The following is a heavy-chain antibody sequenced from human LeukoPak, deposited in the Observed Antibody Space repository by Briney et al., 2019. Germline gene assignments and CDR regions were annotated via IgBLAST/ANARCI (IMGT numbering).Heavy chain of an antibody. CDR3: ARERYAPGTRCGVDV. CDR1: GFTVTNNF. CDR2: IYAGGTT. V-gene: IGHV3-66*01. D-gene: IGHD3-10*01. J-gene: IGHJ6*02. Sequence: GGSLRLSCAASGFTVTNNFMNWVRQAPGKGLEWVSVIYAGGTTSYAGSVKGRFTISRDSSKNTLYLQMNSLRAEDTAVYYCARERYAPGTRCGVDVWGQGTTVTVSS.